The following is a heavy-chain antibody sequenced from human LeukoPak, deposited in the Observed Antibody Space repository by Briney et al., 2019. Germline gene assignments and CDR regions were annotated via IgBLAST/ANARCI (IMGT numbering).Heavy chain of an antibody. V-gene: IGHV4-30-2*05. CDR3: AREHKSYGDYPYYFDS. CDR2: XNKKGGT. D-gene: IGHD4-17*01. J-gene: IGHJ4*02. Sequence: GLEFXXXXNKKGGTFYNPPLKSRVSISIDTSKNQFSLKLTSVTAADTAVYFCAREHKSYGDYPYYFDSWGQGTLVTVSS.